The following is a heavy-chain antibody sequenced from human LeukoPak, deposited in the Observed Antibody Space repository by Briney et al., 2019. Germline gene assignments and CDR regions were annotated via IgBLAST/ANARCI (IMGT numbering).Heavy chain of an antibody. V-gene: IGHV3-30*02. J-gene: IGHJ3*02. Sequence: PGGSLRLSCAASGFTFSSYGMHWVRQAPGKGLEWVAFIRYDGSNKYYADSVKGRFTISRDNSKNTLYLQMNSLRAEDTAVYYCAKLLFRWPHPKPNAFDIWGQGTRVTVSS. D-gene: IGHD2-21*02. CDR1: GFTFSSYG. CDR3: AKLLFRWPHPKPNAFDI. CDR2: IRYDGSNK.